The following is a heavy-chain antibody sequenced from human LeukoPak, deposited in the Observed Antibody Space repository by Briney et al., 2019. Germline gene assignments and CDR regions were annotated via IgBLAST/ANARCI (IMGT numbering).Heavy chain of an antibody. CDR3: ARGPSKLLQDAFDI. J-gene: IGHJ3*02. CDR2: IYSGGST. V-gene: IGHV3-53*01. CDR1: GFTFSDYY. D-gene: IGHD3-10*01. Sequence: PGGSLRLSCVASGFTFSDYYMSWVRQAPGKGLEWVSVIYSGGSTYYADSVKGRFTISRDNSKNTLYLQMNSLRAEDTAVYYCARGPSKLLQDAFDIWGQGTMVTVSS.